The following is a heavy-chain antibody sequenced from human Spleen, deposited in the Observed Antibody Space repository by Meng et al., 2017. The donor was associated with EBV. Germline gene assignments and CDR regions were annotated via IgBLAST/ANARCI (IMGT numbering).Heavy chain of an antibody. CDR2: IYHSVNT. D-gene: IGHD3-22*01. Sequence: GQRSDTGTGLGKPSWTLSVTCAVSGGSISSSDWWSCGSNPPGKVVEWIGEIYHSVNTNYKPSLKSRVTISVDKSKNQFILHLSSVTAADTAVYFCARGSGGYYLYWGQGTLVTVSS. CDR3: ARGSGGYYLY. J-gene: IGHJ4*02. CDR1: GGSISSSDW. V-gene: IGHV4-4*02.